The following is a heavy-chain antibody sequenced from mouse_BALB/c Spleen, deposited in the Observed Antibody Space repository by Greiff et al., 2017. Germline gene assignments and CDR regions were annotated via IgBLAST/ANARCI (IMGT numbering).Heavy chain of an antibody. CDR3: NVYYGSSYGAMDY. D-gene: IGHD1-1*01. J-gene: IGHJ4*01. CDR2: IDPENGDT. V-gene: IGHV14-4*02. Sequence: EVQLQQSGAELVRSGASVKLSCTASGFNIKDYYMHWVKQRPEQGLEWIGWIDPENGDTEYAPKFQGKATMTADTSSNTAYLQLSSLTSEDTAVYYCNVYYGSSYGAMDYWGQGTSFTVSS. CDR1: GFNIKDYY.